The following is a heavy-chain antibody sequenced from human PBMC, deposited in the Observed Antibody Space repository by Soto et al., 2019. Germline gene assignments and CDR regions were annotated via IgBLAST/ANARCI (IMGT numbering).Heavy chain of an antibody. CDR2: ISSSSSYI. D-gene: IGHD4-17*01. J-gene: IGHJ3*02. CDR3: ARDGLTVTGAFDI. Sequence: GGSLRLSCAASGFTFSSYSMNWVRQAPGKGLEWVSSISSSSSYIYYADSVKGRFTISRDNAENSLYLQMNSLRAEDTAVYYCARDGLTVTGAFDIWGQGTMVTVSS. V-gene: IGHV3-21*01. CDR1: GFTFSSYS.